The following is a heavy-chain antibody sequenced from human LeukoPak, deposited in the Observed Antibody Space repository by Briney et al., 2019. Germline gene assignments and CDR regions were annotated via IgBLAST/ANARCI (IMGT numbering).Heavy chain of an antibody. V-gene: IGHV4-34*01. CDR2: INHSGST. D-gene: IGHD3-22*01. CDR3: ARGFEDSSGTGWFDP. CDR1: GGSFSGYY. Sequence: SETLSLTCAVYGGSFSGYYWSWIRQPPGKGLEWIGEINHSGSTNYNPSLKSRVTISVDTSKNQFSLKLSSVTAAVTAVYYCARGFEDSSGTGWFDPWGQGTLVTVSS. J-gene: IGHJ5*02.